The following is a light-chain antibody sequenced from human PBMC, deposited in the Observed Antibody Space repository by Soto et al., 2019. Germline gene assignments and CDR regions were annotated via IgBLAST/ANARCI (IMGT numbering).Light chain of an antibody. CDR3: AAWDDSLNGYV. Sequence: QSVLTQPPSASGTPGQRVTISCSGGSSNIGTNAVNWYQQLPGTAPQLLIYNNNQRPSGVPDRFSGSKSGTSASLPISGLQAEDEADYYCAAWDDSLNGYVFGTGTKLTVL. V-gene: IGLV1-44*01. CDR2: NNN. J-gene: IGLJ1*01. CDR1: SSNIGTNA.